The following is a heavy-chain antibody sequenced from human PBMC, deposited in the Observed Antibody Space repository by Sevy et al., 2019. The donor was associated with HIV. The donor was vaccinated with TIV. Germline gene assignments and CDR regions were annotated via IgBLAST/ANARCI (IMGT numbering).Heavy chain of an antibody. Sequence: GGSLRLSCTASGFNLDNHAIMWFRQPPGKGLEWVSTTPTTAISTFYANSVKGRFIISRDNSESTLYLEMNSLRVEDTALDYCARGWPIHLWGQGTQVTVSS. CDR2: TPTTAIST. CDR3: ARGWPIHL. D-gene: IGHD3-3*02. CDR1: GFNLDNHA. V-gene: IGHV3-23*01. J-gene: IGHJ4*02.